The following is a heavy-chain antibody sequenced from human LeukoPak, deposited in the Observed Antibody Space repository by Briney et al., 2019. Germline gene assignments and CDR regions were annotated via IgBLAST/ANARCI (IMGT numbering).Heavy chain of an antibody. CDR1: GGTLNNYG. CDR2: TIPIFDTP. D-gene: IGHD2-21*02. CDR3: ARGRVGVVTVRWFDP. J-gene: IGHJ5*02. V-gene: IGHV1-69*06. Sequence: SVKVSRKASGGTLNNYGISWVRQAPGQGLEWMGGTIPIFDTPNYAQKFQGRVTITADKSTSTAYMELSSLRSEDTAVYYCARGRVGVVTVRWFDPWGQGTLVTVSS.